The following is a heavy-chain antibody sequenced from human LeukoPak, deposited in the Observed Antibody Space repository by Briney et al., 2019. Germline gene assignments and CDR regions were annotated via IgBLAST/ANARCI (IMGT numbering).Heavy chain of an antibody. D-gene: IGHD2-15*01. CDR3: ARHFDVCSGGSCLLYFDY. CDR1: GGSVSNASYY. J-gene: IGHJ4*02. V-gene: IGHV4-61*01. Sequence: PSETLSLTCTVSGGSVSNASYYWSWIRQPPGKGLEWIGYIYYSGSTNYNPSLKSRVTISVDTSKNQFSLKLSSVTAADTAVYYCARHFDVCSGGSCLLYFDYWGQGTLVTVSS. CDR2: IYYSGST.